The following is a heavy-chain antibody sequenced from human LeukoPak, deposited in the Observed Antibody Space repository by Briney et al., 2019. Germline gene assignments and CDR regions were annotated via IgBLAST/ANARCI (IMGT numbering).Heavy chain of an antibody. CDR2: ISYDGTNE. CDR1: GFTFSFSG. Sequence: GGPLRLSCVASGFTFSFSGMHWVRQAPGKGLEWEAVISYDGTNEYYADSVKGRFTISRDNSKNTLYLQMNSLRAEDTAVYYCAKNAVRWLAHFDCWGQGTLVTVSS. D-gene: IGHD6-19*01. CDR3: AKNAVRWLAHFDC. V-gene: IGHV3-30*18. J-gene: IGHJ4*02.